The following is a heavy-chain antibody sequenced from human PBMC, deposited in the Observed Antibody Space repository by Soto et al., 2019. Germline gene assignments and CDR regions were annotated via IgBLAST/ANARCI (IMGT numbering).Heavy chain of an antibody. Sequence: QVQLVESGGGVVQPGRSLRLSCAASGFTFSSYAMHWVRQAPGKGLEWVAVISYDGSNKYYAVSEKGRFTISRDNSKNTLYLQMNSLRAEDTAVYYCARERDPIAVAGRGGWFDPWGQGTLVTVSS. CDR3: ARERDPIAVAGRGGWFDP. CDR2: ISYDGSNK. CDR1: GFTFSSYA. V-gene: IGHV3-30-3*01. J-gene: IGHJ5*02. D-gene: IGHD6-19*01.